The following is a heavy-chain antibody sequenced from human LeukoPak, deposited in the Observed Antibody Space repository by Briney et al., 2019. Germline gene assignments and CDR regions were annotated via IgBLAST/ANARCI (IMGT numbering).Heavy chain of an antibody. Sequence: ASVKVSCKASGYTFTSYGISRVRQAPGQGLEWMGWISAYNGNTNYAQKLQGRVTMTTDTSTSTAYMELRSLRSDDTAVYYCARNDVLLWFGELPNWGQGTLVTVSS. CDR2: ISAYNGNT. D-gene: IGHD3-10*01. V-gene: IGHV1-18*01. CDR1: GYTFTSYG. CDR3: ARNDVLLWFGELPN. J-gene: IGHJ4*02.